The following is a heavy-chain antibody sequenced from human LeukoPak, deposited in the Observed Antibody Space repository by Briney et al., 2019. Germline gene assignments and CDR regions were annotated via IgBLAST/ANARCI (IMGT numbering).Heavy chain of an antibody. CDR2: ISSGSTYT. D-gene: IGHD1-26*01. Sequence: GGSLRLSCAASGFTFSDYYMTWIRQAPGKGLEWVSYISSGSTYTDYADSVKGRFTTSRDNAKNSLYLQMNSLRAEDTAVYYCAKDVVGAINYFDYWGQGTLVTVSS. CDR3: AKDVVGAINYFDY. CDR1: GFTFSDYY. V-gene: IGHV3-11*06. J-gene: IGHJ4*02.